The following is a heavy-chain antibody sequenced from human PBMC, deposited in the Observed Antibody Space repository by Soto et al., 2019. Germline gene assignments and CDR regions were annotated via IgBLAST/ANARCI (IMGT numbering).Heavy chain of an antibody. D-gene: IGHD6-13*01. CDR3: AKDLFSSSWTDYYYGMDV. J-gene: IGHJ6*02. Sequence: QVQLVESGGGVVQPGRSLRLSCAASGFTFSSYGMHWVRQAPGKGLEWVAVISYDGSNKYYADSVKGRFTISRDNSKNTLYLQMNSLRAEDTAVYYCAKDLFSSSWTDYYYGMDVWGQGTTVTVSS. CDR1: GFTFSSYG. V-gene: IGHV3-30*18. CDR2: ISYDGSNK.